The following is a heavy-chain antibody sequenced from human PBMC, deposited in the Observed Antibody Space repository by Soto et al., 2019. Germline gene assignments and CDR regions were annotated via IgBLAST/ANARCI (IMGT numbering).Heavy chain of an antibody. V-gene: IGHV3-23*01. CDR2: ISGSGGST. CDR3: AKVLGPGIAALDY. J-gene: IGHJ4*02. CDR1: GFTFSSYA. D-gene: IGHD6-13*01. Sequence: EVQLLESGGGLVQPGGSLRLSCAASGFTFSSYAMSWVRQAPGKGLEWVSAISGSGGSTYYADSVKGRFTISRDISKNTLYLQMNSLRAEDTAVYYCAKVLGPGIAALDYWGQGTLVTVSS.